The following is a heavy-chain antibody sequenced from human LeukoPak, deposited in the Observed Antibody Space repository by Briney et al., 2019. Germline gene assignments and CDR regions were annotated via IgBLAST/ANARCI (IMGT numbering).Heavy chain of an antibody. V-gene: IGHV3-30*02. CDR1: GFTFSSYG. Sequence: PGGSLRLSCAASGFTFSSYGMHWVRQAPGKGLEWVAFIRYDGSNKYYADSVKGRFTISRDNSKNTLYLQMNSLRSEDTAVYYCARGYYGSGVFDAFDIWGQGTMVTVSS. D-gene: IGHD3-10*01. CDR3: ARGYYGSGVFDAFDI. J-gene: IGHJ3*02. CDR2: IRYDGSNK.